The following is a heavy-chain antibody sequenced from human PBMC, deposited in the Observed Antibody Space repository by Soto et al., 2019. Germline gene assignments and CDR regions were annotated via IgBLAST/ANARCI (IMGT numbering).Heavy chain of an antibody. J-gene: IGHJ6*02. CDR1: GGTFSSYA. V-gene: IGHV1-69*01. CDR3: ARSRSMVRGVITPYYYYGMDV. CDR2: IIPIFGTA. D-gene: IGHD3-10*01. Sequence: QVQLVQSGAEVQKPGSSVKVSCKASGGTFSSYAISWVRQAPGQGLEWMGGIIPIFGTANYAQKFQGRVTITADESTSTAYMELSSLRSEDTAVYYCARSRSMVRGVITPYYYYGMDVWGQGTPVTVSS.